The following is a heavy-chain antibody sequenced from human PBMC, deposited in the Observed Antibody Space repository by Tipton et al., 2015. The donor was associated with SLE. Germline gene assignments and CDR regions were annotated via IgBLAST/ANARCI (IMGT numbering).Heavy chain of an antibody. V-gene: IGHV4-38-2*01. CDR1: DYSIRGGYY. Sequence: TLSLTCAVSDYSIRGGYYWGWIRQPPGKGLEWIASVYHSGGTYYNPSLKSRVTISIDTSKNQFSLKLTSLTAADTAVYYCARSGYGSGNAAFDIWGQGTVVTVSS. D-gene: IGHD6-19*01. J-gene: IGHJ3*02. CDR2: VYHSGGT. CDR3: ARSGYGSGNAAFDI.